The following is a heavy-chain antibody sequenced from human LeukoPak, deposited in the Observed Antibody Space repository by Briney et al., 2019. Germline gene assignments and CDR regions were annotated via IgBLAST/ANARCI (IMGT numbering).Heavy chain of an antibody. CDR3: ARGSSWAYDY. J-gene: IGHJ4*02. Sequence: PAGSLRLSCAASGFTFSSYSMYWVRQAPGKGLEWVSSISNSGNNIYYPDSVKGRFTTSRDNANSSLYLQMSSLRAEDTAVYYCARGSSWAYDYWGRGTLVTVS. CDR1: GFTFSSYS. V-gene: IGHV3-21*06. CDR2: ISNSGNNI. D-gene: IGHD7-27*01.